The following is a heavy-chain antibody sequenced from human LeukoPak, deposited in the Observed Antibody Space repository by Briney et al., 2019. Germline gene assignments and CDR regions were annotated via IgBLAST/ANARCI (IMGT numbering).Heavy chain of an antibody. J-gene: IGHJ4*02. CDR1: GGSFSGYY. D-gene: IGHD3-10*01. Sequence: SETLSLTCAVYGGSFSGYYWSWIRQPPGKGLEWIGEINHSGSTNYNPSLKSRVTISVDTSKNQFSLKLSSATAADTAVYYCARGRYYYGSGSYYYFDYWGQGTLVTVSS. CDR3: ARGRYYYGSGSYYYFDY. CDR2: INHSGST. V-gene: IGHV4-34*01.